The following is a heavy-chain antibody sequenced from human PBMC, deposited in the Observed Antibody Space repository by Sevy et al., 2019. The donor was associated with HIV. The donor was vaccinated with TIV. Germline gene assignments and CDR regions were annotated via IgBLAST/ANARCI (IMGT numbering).Heavy chain of an antibody. V-gene: IGHV5-51*01. CDR3: ARHEASMDFWSGYYFDY. CDR1: GYSFTSYW. D-gene: IGHD3-3*01. Sequence: GESLKISCKGFGYSFTSYWIGWVRQMPGKGLEWMGIIYPGDSDTRYSPSFQGQVTISADKSISTAYLQWSSLKASDTAMYYCARHEASMDFWSGYYFDYWGQGTLVTVSS. CDR2: IYPGDSDT. J-gene: IGHJ4*02.